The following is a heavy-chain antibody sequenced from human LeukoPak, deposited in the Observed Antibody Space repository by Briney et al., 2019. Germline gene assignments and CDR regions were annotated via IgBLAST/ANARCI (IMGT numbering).Heavy chain of an antibody. V-gene: IGHV4-59*08. CDR3: ARQVTAAAGTNWFDP. D-gene: IGHD6-13*01. CDR2: IHYRGSI. J-gene: IGHJ5*02. Sequence: SETLSLTCTVSGGSISSSYWSWLRQPPGKGLEWIGYIHYRGSIHYNPSLKSRVTISVDTSKNQFSLKLSSVTAADTAVYYCARQVTAAAGTNWFDPWGQGNLVTVSS. CDR1: GGSISSSY.